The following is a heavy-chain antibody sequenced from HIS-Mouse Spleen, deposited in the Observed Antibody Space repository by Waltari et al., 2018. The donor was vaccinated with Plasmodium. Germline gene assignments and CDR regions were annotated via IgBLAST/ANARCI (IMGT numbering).Heavy chain of an antibody. CDR3: ARSIAATVTFYFDY. D-gene: IGHD6-13*01. J-gene: IGHJ4*02. CDR1: GGSISSVGYY. CDR2: IYYSGST. Sequence: QVQLQESGPGLVQPSQPLSLTCPVSGGSISSVGYYWSWIPQHPGKGLEWIGYIYYSGSTYYNPSLKSRVTISVDTSKNQFSLKLSSVTAADTAVYYCARSIAATVTFYFDYWGQGTLVTVSS. V-gene: IGHV4-31*03.